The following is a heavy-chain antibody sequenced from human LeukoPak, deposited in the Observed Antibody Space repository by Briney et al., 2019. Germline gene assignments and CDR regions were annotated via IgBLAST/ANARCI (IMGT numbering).Heavy chain of an antibody. D-gene: IGHD6-13*01. CDR2: IYYSGST. CDR1: GGSISSYY. J-gene: IGHJ4*02. Sequence: SETLSLTCTVSGGSISSYYWSWIRQPPGKGLEWIGYIYYSGSTNYNPSLKSRVTISVDTSKNQFSLKPSSVTAADTAVYYCACSSSWYHFDYWGQGTLVTVSS. V-gene: IGHV4-59*08. CDR3: ACSSSWYHFDY.